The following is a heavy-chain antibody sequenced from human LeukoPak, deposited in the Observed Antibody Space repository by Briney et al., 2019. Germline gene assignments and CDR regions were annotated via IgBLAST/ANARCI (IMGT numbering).Heavy chain of an antibody. CDR3: ARKYYYGSGSYYSGGYFDY. J-gene: IGHJ4*02. CDR1: GGSISSSNW. Sequence: SGTLSLTCAVSGGSISSSNWWSWVRQPPGEGLEWIGEIYHSGSTNYNPSLKSRVTISVDKSKNQFSLKLSSVTAADTAVYYCARKYYYGSGSYYSGGYFDYWGRGTLVTVSS. V-gene: IGHV4-4*02. CDR2: IYHSGST. D-gene: IGHD3-10*01.